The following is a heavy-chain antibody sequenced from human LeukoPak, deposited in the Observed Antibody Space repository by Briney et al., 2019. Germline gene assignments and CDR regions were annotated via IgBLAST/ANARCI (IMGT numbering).Heavy chain of an antibody. D-gene: IGHD2-15*01. Sequence: PSETLSLTCADSGGSLSDNYWSWIRPPPGKGLEWIGHVYYSGHTNYNPSLKGRVTMSLDTSKSQFSLRLSSVTAADTAVYFCARHPFATPFYYCGPGTLVTVSS. CDR1: GGSLSDNY. V-gene: IGHV4-59*08. CDR3: ARHPFATPFYY. CDR2: VYYSGHT. J-gene: IGHJ4*02.